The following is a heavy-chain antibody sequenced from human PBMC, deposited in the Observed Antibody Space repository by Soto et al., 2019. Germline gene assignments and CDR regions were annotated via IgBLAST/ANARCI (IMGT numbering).Heavy chain of an antibody. V-gene: IGHV1-8*01. CDR1: GDTFTTYD. D-gene: IGHD1-26*01. CDR3: ARSSIVGALVDY. Sequence: GASVKVSCKASGDTFTTYDINWVRQATGHGLEWMGWINPNSGNIGYAQRFQGWVTMTRDTSISTAYMELSRLRSDDTAVYYCARSSIVGALVDYWGQGTLVTVSS. CDR2: INPNSGNI. J-gene: IGHJ4*02.